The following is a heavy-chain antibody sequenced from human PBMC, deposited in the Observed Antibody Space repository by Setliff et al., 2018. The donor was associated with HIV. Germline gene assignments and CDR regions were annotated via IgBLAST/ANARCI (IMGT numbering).Heavy chain of an antibody. V-gene: IGHV4-59*10. CDR1: GESFSDDY. J-gene: IGHJ4*02. Sequence: SETLSLTCAVYGESFSDDYWSWIRQPAGKGLEWIGRIHSGGTTNSNPSLKSRVTLSVDTSKNQFSLKLNSVTAADTAVYYCARGGLRVRGAIDSFDYWGQGTLVTVSS. CDR3: ARGGLRVRGAIDSFDY. D-gene: IGHD3-10*01. CDR2: IHSGGTT.